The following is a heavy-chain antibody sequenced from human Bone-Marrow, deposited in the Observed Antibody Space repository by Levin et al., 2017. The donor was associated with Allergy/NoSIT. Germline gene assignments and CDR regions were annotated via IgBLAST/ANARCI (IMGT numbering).Heavy chain of an antibody. J-gene: IGHJ4*02. CDR3: AKVLRLPYWNDPYFFDY. CDR2: IDSGGGAT. D-gene: IGHD1-1*01. V-gene: IGHV3-23*01. Sequence: ETLSLTCAASGVIFSNFAMSWVRQAPGKGLEWVSGIDSGGGATFYADSVRGRFTISRDNSNNILFLQMNSLRAEDTAVYYCAKVLRLPYWNDPYFFDYWGQGALVTVSS. CDR1: GVIFSNFA.